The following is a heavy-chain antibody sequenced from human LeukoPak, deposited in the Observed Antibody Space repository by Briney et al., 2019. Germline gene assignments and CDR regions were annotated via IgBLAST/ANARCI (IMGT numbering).Heavy chain of an antibody. CDR1: GYTFTGYY. CDR3: ASSYCSNDWCLTNWLDP. J-gene: IGHJ5*02. V-gene: IGHV1-2*02. D-gene: IGHD2-8*01. Sequence: ASVKVSCKASGYTFTGYYIHWVRQAPGQGLEWMGWIKPDSGDTKYAQKFQDRVTMTRDTSFTTTYIDLSRLRSDDTAVYYCASSYCSNDWCLTNWLDPWGQGTLVIVSS. CDR2: IKPDSGDT.